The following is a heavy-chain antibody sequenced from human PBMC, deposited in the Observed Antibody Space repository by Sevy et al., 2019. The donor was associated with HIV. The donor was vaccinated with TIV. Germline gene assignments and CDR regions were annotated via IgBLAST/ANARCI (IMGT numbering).Heavy chain of an antibody. CDR2: IYYDWST. CDR1: GASVSSGRYY. Sequence: SETLSLTCTVSGASVSSGRYYWSWIRQPPGKGLEWIGYIYYDWSTNYNPSLKSRVTTSVDMSKNQFSLKLTSVTAADTAVYYCASGYCGGGSCYASIYWGQGTLVTVSS. D-gene: IGHD2-15*01. V-gene: IGHV4-61*01. J-gene: IGHJ4*02. CDR3: ASGYCGGGSCYASIY.